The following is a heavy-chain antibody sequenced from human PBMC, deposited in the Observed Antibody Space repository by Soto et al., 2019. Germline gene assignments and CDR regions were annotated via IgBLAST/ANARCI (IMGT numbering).Heavy chain of an antibody. CDR3: AWGDSSGYLIDY. Sequence: QVQLVQSGAEVKKPGSSVKVSCKASGGTFSSYTISWVRQAPGQGLEWMGRIIPILGIANYAQKFQGRVTITADKSTRTADMELSSLRSEDTAVYYCAWGDSSGYLIDYWGQGTLVTVSS. V-gene: IGHV1-69*02. CDR2: IIPILGIA. J-gene: IGHJ4*02. D-gene: IGHD3-22*01. CDR1: GGTFSSYT.